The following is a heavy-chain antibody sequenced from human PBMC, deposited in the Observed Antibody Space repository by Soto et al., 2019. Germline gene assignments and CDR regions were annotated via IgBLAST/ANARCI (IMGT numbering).Heavy chain of an antibody. CDR3: ARGNFLEWLLNYYYMDV. V-gene: IGHV3-66*01. CDR2: IYSGGST. J-gene: IGHJ6*03. Sequence: EVQLVESGGGLVQPGGSLRLSCAASGFTVSSNYMSWVRQAPGKGLEWVSVIYSGGSTYYADSVKGRFTISRDNSKNTLYLQMNSLRAEDTAVYYCARGNFLEWLLNYYYMDVWGKGTTVTVSS. D-gene: IGHD3-3*01. CDR1: GFTVSSNY.